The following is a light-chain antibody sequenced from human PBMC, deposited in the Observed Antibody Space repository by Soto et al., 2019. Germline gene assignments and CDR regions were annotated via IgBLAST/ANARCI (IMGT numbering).Light chain of an antibody. V-gene: IGKV3-20*01. CDR3: QQYGRSPPSWT. CDR2: GAS. Sequence: ETVLTQSPGTLSLSPGESATLSCRASQSVSNSYLAWYQQKPGRAPRLLIYGASSRATGIPDRFSGSGSGTDFTLTISRLEPEDFAVYYCQQYGRSPPSWTFGQGTKVEIK. J-gene: IGKJ1*01. CDR1: QSVSNSY.